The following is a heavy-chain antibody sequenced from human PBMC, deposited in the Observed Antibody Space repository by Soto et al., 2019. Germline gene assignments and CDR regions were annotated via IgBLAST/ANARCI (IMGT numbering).Heavy chain of an antibody. V-gene: IGHV4-30-4*01. CDR2: IYYSGST. CDR1: GGSISSGDYY. Sequence: QVQLQESGPGLVKPSQTLSLTCTVSGGSISSGDYYWSWIRQPPGKGLEWIGYIYYSGSTYYNPSLKSRVTISVDTSKNQLSLKLSSVTAADTAVYYCARYCSSTSCYARYYYYYGMDVWGQGTTVTVSS. D-gene: IGHD2-2*01. CDR3: ARYCSSTSCYARYYYYYGMDV. J-gene: IGHJ6*02.